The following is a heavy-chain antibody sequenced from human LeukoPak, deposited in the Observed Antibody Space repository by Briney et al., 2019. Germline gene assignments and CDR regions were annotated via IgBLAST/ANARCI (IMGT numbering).Heavy chain of an antibody. J-gene: IGHJ1*01. CDR1: GFTFSCYA. D-gene: IGHD3-22*01. CDR3: AKVEMVITTRYFQH. CDR2: ISGSGGST. V-gene: IGHV3-23*01. Sequence: GGSLRLSCAASGFTFSCYAMGWVRQAPGKGLEWVSAISGSGGSTYYADSVKGRFTISRDNSKNTLYLQMNSLRAEDTAVYYCAKVEMVITTRYFQHWGQGTLVTVSS.